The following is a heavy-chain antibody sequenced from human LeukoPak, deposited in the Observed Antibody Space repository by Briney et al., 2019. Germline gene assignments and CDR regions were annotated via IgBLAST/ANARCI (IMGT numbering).Heavy chain of an antibody. Sequence: SETLSLTCTVSGCSTSRYYWSWIRQPAGRGLEWIGLIYPSGSTNYNLSLKSRVTMSVDTSKNQFSLKVNSVTAADTAVYYCARGGASSLPFDYWGQGTLVTVSS. CDR3: ARGGASSLPFDY. J-gene: IGHJ4*02. V-gene: IGHV4-4*07. CDR1: GCSTSRYY. D-gene: IGHD1-26*01. CDR2: IYPSGST.